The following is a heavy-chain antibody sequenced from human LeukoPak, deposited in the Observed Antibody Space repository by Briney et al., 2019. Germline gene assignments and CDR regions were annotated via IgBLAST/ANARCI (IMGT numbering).Heavy chain of an antibody. CDR1: GFTFSRFS. J-gene: IGHJ4*02. Sequence: GGSLRLSRATSGFTFSRFSMRWVRQAPGKGLEWVASIYVTGGYINYADSVKGRVTISRDNAKNSVYLQMSSLRAEDTAVYYCAREFNTVGNFDYWGQGTLVTVSS. CDR3: AREFNTVGNFDY. CDR2: IYVTGGYI. V-gene: IGHV3-21*01. D-gene: IGHD3-10*01.